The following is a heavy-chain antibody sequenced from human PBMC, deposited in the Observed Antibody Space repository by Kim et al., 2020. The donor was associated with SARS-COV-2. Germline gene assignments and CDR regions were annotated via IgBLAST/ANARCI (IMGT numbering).Heavy chain of an antibody. J-gene: IGHJ3*02. CDR3: AMRESCDM. V-gene: IGHV1-69*04. D-gene: IGHD3-10*01. Sequence: SVKVSCKASGDTFSIHAMNWLRQAPGQGLEYMGRIIPILRLTDYAPRFHGRLTITADTSTGTAVLDLSGLRSEDTAVYYCAMRESCDMWGQGTMVTVSS. CDR1: GDTFSIHA. CDR2: IIPILRLT.